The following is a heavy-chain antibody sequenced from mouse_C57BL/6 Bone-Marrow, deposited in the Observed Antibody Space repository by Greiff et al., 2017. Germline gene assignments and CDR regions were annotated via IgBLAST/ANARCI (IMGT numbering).Heavy chain of an antibody. V-gene: IGHV14-4*01. Sequence: VQLQQSGAELVRPGASVKLSCTASGFNIKDDYMHWVKQRPEQGLEWIGWIDPENGDTEYASKFQGKATITADTASNPAYLQLSSLTSEDTAVYYVTIDGYYLRLDYWGQGTSVTVTS. CDR2: IDPENGDT. CDR1: GFNIKDDY. J-gene: IGHJ4*01. CDR3: TIDGYYLRLDY. D-gene: IGHD2-3*01.